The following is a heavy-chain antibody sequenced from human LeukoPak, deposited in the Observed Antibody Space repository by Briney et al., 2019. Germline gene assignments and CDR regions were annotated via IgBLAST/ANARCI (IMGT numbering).Heavy chain of an antibody. CDR2: ISWNSGSI. CDR3: ARRRGLGYWSSISCYAGYFDY. J-gene: IGHJ4*02. V-gene: IGHV3-9*01. D-gene: IGHD2-2*01. CDR1: GFTFDDYA. Sequence: PGGSLRLSCAASGFTFDDYAMHWVRQAPGKGLEWVSGISWNSGSIGYADSVKGRFTISRDNAKNSLYLQMNSLRAEDTALYYCARRRGLGYWSSISCYAGYFDYWGQGTLVTVSS.